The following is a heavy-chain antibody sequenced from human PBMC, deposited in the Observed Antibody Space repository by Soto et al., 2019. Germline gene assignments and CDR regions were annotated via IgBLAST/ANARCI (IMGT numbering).Heavy chain of an antibody. CDR3: TIVRVADSALDH. CDR1: GFIFSNNG. V-gene: IGHV3-30*05. J-gene: IGHJ4*02. CDR2: MSYDGSDT. Sequence: QTGGSLRLSCVVSGFIFSNNGMHWVRQTPGKGLEWVAFMSYDGSDTFYADSVKGRFTISRDNSKNTLFLHMSNLRAEGTAMYYCTIVRVADSALDHWGQGTLVTVSS. D-gene: IGHD3-10*02.